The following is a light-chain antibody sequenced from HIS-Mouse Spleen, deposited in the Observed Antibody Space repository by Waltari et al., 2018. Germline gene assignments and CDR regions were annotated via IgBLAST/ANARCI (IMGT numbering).Light chain of an antibody. CDR2: QDS. J-gene: IGLJ2*01. Sequence: SYELTQPPSVSVSPGQTASITCSGDKLGDKYACWYQQKPGQSPVLVIYQDSKRPSGSTYRFSGSNSGNTATLTVSGTQAMDEADYYCQAWDSSTVVFGGGTKLTVL. CDR1: KLGDKY. V-gene: IGLV3-1*01. CDR3: QAWDSSTVV.